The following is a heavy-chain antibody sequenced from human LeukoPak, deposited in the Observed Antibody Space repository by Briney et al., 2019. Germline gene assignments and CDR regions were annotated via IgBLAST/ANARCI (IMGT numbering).Heavy chain of an antibody. CDR1: GFNFNSYA. Sequence: PGGSLRPSCAASGFNFNSYALSWVRHAPGKGLECVSGISGSGGATKYADSVEGRFTISRDNAKNTLFLQMSSLRAEDTAIYYRAKGIESSGTYYTSFDYWGQGTLVTVSS. J-gene: IGHJ4*02. CDR2: ISGSGGAT. CDR3: AKGIESSGTYYTSFDY. D-gene: IGHD1-26*01. V-gene: IGHV3-23*01.